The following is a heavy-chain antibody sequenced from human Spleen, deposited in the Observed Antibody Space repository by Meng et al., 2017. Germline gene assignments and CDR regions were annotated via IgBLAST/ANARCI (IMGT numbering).Heavy chain of an antibody. D-gene: IGHD6-19*01. CDR3: TIYTSGHI. CDR1: GFTFSSYA. Sequence: GGSLRLSCAASGFTFSSYAMSWVRQAPGKGLEWVSAISGSGGSTYHADSVKGRFTISRDNSKNTLYLQMNSLKTEDTALYYCTIYTSGHIWGQGTMVTVSS. J-gene: IGHJ3*02. V-gene: IGHV3-23*01. CDR2: ISGSGGST.